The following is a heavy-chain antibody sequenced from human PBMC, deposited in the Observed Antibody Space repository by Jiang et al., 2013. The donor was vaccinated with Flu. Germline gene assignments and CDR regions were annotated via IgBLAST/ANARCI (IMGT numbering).Heavy chain of an antibody. J-gene: IGHJ6*02. V-gene: IGHV1-58*01. D-gene: IGHD3-3*01. Sequence: GAEVKKPGTSVKVSCKASGFIFTSSAVQWVRQARGQRPEWIGWIVVGSGNTNYAQKFQERVTITRDMSTSTAYMELSSLRSEDTAVYFCAASSYYDFWSGYSYAPRDYYGMDVWGQGTTVTVSS. CDR3: AASSYYDFWSGYSYAPRDYYGMDV. CDR1: GFIFTSSA. CDR2: IVVGSGNT.